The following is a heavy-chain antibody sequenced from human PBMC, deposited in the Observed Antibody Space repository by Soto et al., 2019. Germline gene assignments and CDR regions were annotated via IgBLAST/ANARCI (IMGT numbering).Heavy chain of an antibody. CDR1: GFTFSSYT. D-gene: IGHD2-2*01. CDR2: ISGTSTYI. V-gene: IGHV3-21*01. J-gene: IGHJ4*02. CDR3: ARVIIVRRGYFDF. Sequence: GGSLRLSCAGSGFTFSSYTMNWVRQSPGKGLEWVASISGTSTYIHYADSVKGRFTISRDNAKKSLYLQMNSLRAEDTAVYYCARVIIVRRGYFDFWGQGTLVTVSS.